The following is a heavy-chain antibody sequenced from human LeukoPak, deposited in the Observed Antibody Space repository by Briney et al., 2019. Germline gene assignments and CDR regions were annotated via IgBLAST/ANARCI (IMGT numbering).Heavy chain of an antibody. CDR1: GFTFSSYW. CDR3: ARGDFWSGYANDY. D-gene: IGHD3-3*01. J-gene: IGHJ4*02. V-gene: IGHV3-7*01. CDR2: IKQDGSEK. Sequence: PGGSLRLSCAASGFTFSSYWMSWVRQAPGKGLEWVANIKQDGSEKYYVDSVKGQFTISRDNAKNSLYLQMNSLRAEDTAVYYCARGDFWSGYANDYWGQGTLVTVSS.